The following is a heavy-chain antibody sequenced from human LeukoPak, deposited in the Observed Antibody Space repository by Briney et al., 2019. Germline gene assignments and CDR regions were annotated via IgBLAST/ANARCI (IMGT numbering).Heavy chain of an antibody. D-gene: IGHD2-15*01. Sequence: PGGSLRLSCTASGFAVSDNYMAWVRQAPGKGLEWVSVVCGGNTYYADSVEGRFTISRDNSKNTLYLQMNSLRAEDTAVYYCARRLSGRVDSWGQGTLVTVSS. CDR2: VCGGNT. CDR1: GFAVSDNY. CDR3: ARRLSGRVDS. V-gene: IGHV3-53*01. J-gene: IGHJ4*02.